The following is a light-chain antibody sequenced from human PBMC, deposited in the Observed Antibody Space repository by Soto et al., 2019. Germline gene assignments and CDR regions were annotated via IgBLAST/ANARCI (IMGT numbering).Light chain of an antibody. J-gene: IGLJ1*01. V-gene: IGLV1-44*01. CDR3: AAWDDSLNVPVYV. CDR1: SSNIGSNT. CDR2: SNN. Sequence: QSVLTQPPSASGTPGRRVTISCSGSSSNIGSNTVNWYQQLPGTAPKLLIYSNNQRPSGVPDQFSGSKSGTSASLAISGLQSEDEADFYCAAWDDSLNVPVYVFGTGTKVTVL.